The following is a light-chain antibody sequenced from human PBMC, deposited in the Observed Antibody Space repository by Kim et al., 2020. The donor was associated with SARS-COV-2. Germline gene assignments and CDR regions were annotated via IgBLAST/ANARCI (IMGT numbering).Light chain of an antibody. Sequence: SSELTQDPAVSVALGQTVRITCQGDSLRNYYASWYQQKPGQAPVLVMYDKNNRPSGIPDRFSGSSSGNTASLTITGAQATTVPPGTGTPLFGPGTKVTVL. V-gene: IGLV3-19*01. CDR1: SLRNYY. CDR3: TPL. CDR2: DKN. J-gene: IGLJ1*01.